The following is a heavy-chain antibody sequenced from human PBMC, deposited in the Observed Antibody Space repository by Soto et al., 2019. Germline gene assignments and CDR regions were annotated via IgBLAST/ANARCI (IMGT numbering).Heavy chain of an antibody. J-gene: IGHJ4*02. CDR3: ARARTVVTVSDY. Sequence: FLRLSCAASGFTFSSYWMSWVRQAPGKGLEWVANIKQDGSEKYYMDSVKGRFTISRDNAKNSLYLQMNSLRVEDTAVYYCARARTVVTVSDYWGKGTLFTVSS. D-gene: IGHD2-15*01. CDR2: IKQDGSEK. CDR1: GFTFSSYW. V-gene: IGHV3-7*04.